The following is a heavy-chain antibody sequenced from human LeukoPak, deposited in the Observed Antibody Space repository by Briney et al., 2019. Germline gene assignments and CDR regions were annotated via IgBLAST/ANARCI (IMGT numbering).Heavy chain of an antibody. D-gene: IGHD2-21*02. Sequence: GRSLRLSCAASGFTFSSYGMHWVRQAPGKGLEWVAVISYDGSNKYYADSVKGRFTISRDNSKNTLYLQMNRLRAEDTAVYYCAKDLVGNCGGDCFFDYWGQGTLVTVSS. V-gene: IGHV3-30*18. CDR1: GFTFSSYG. CDR2: ISYDGSNK. J-gene: IGHJ4*02. CDR3: AKDLVGNCGGDCFFDY.